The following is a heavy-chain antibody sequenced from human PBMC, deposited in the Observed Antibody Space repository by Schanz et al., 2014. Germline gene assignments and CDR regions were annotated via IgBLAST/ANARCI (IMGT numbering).Heavy chain of an antibody. Sequence: QVQLVESGGGVVQPGRSRRLSCEASGFTFSSYGMHWVRQAPGKGLEWVAVISYDGNNEDYADSVKGRFSISRDNSQNTLYLQMNSLRAEDTAIYFCAKDAAYYDSVIFPDHWGQGTLVTVSS. CDR1: GFTFSSYG. CDR3: AKDAAYYDSVIFPDH. CDR2: ISYDGNNE. J-gene: IGHJ4*02. D-gene: IGHD3-22*01. V-gene: IGHV3-30*18.